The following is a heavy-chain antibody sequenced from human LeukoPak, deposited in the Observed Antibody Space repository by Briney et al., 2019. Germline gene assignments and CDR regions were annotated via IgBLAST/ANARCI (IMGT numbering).Heavy chain of an antibody. CDR3: ARTRSDGYNSVDY. Sequence: GGSLRLSCAASGFTVSSNYMSWVRQAPGKGLEWVSVIYSGGSTYYADSVKGRFTISRDNSKNTLYLQMNSLRAEDTAVYYCARTRSDGYNSVDYWGQGTLVTVSS. J-gene: IGHJ4*02. CDR2: IYSGGST. V-gene: IGHV3-66*01. CDR1: GFTVSSNY. D-gene: IGHD5-24*01.